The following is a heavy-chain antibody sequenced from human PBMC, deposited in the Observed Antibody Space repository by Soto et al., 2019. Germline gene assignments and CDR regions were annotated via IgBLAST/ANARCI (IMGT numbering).Heavy chain of an antibody. D-gene: IGHD5-18*01. CDR2: ISWNSGSI. Sequence: EVQLVESGGGLVQPGRSLRLSCAASGFTFDDYAMHWVRQAPGKGLEWVSGISWNSGSICYADSVKGRFTISRDNAKNALYLQMDSLRAEDTALYYCANTIVDTAMASDAFDIWGQGTMVTVSS. CDR3: ANTIVDTAMASDAFDI. J-gene: IGHJ3*02. CDR1: GFTFDDYA. V-gene: IGHV3-9*01.